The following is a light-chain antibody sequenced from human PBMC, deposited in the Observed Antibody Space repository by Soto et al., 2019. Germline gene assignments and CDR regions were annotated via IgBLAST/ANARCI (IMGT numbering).Light chain of an antibody. V-gene: IGLV2-14*02. CDR1: STDVENYNF. J-gene: IGLJ2*01. CDR3: SSYTSAFTLV. Sequence: QSALTQPASVSGSPGQSITIACTGISTDVENYNFVSWYQQHPGKVPKLIIYEDSKRPSGVSGRFSGSKSGNTASLTVAGLQAEDEGHYYCSSYTSAFTLVFGGGTKLTVL. CDR2: EDS.